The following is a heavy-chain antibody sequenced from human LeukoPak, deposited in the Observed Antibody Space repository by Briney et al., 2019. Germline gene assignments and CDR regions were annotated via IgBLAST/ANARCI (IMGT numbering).Heavy chain of an antibody. J-gene: IGHJ4*02. CDR2: IYYSGST. CDR1: GGSISSGGYY. CDR3: ARAIGSSLGPDY. Sequence: SETLSLTCTVSGGSISSGGYYWSWIRQHPGKGLEWIGYIYYSGSTYYDPSLKSRVTISVDTSKNQFSLKLSSVTAADTAVYYCARAIGSSLGPDYWGQGTLVTVSS. D-gene: IGHD3-22*01. V-gene: IGHV4-31*03.